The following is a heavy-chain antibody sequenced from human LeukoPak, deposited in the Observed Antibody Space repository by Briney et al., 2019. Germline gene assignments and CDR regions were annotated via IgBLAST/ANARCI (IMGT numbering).Heavy chain of an antibody. Sequence: ASVKVSCKASGYTFTGYYMHWVRQAPGQGLEWMGWINPNSGGTNYAQKFQGRVTMTRDTSISTAYMELRRLRSDDTAVYYCARGAYYYDTEDAFDIWGQGTMVTVSS. CDR2: INPNSGGT. D-gene: IGHD3-22*01. CDR3: ARGAYYYDTEDAFDI. J-gene: IGHJ3*02. CDR1: GYTFTGYY. V-gene: IGHV1-2*02.